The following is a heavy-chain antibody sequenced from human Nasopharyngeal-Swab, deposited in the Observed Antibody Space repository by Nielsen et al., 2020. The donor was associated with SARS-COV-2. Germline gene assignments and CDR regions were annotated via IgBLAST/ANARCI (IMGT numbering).Heavy chain of an antibody. CDR3: AKDPLGEWELLFAFDI. Sequence: GGSLRLSCAASGFTFDDYAMHWVRQAPGKGLEWVSGISWNSVSIGYADSVKGRFTISRDNAKNSLYLQMNSLRAEDTALYYCAKDPLGEWELLFAFDIWGQGTMVTVSS. J-gene: IGHJ3*02. CDR2: ISWNSVSI. D-gene: IGHD1-26*01. V-gene: IGHV3-9*01. CDR1: GFTFDDYA.